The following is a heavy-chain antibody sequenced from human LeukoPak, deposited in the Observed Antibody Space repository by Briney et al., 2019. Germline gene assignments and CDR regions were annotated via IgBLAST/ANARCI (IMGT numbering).Heavy chain of an antibody. V-gene: IGHV1-69*06. J-gene: IGHJ6*04. Sequence: SVKVSCKASGGTFSSYAISWVRQAPGQGLEWMGGIIPIFGTANYAQKFQGRVTITADKSTSTAYMELSSLRSEDTAVYYCARDGGLLWFGESSYGMDVWGKGTTVTVSS. D-gene: IGHD3-10*01. CDR2: IIPIFGTA. CDR3: ARDGGLLWFGESSYGMDV. CDR1: GGTFSSYA.